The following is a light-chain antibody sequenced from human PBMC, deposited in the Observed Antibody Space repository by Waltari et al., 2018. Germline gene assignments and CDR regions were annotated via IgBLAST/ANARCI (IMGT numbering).Light chain of an antibody. CDR3: NSRDTSGNHHVL. V-gene: IGLV3-19*01. CDR2: GKD. Sequence: SSELTQDPAVSVALGQTVRITCQVDSLRTHSASWFQQKPGQAPVLVTYGKDNRPSGIPDRFSGSTSGNTASLTITGAQAEDEADYYCNSRDTSGNHHVLFGGGTKLTVL. CDR1: SLRTHS. J-gene: IGLJ2*01.